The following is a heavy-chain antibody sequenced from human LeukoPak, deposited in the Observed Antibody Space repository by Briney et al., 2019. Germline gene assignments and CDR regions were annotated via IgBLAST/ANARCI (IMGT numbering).Heavy chain of an antibody. D-gene: IGHD5-18*01. V-gene: IGHV4-4*08. CDR3: ARDTAMVAGVDY. CDR1: GGSISSYY. CDR2: IYTSGST. J-gene: IGHJ4*02. Sequence: SETLSLTCTVSGGSISSYYWSWIRQPPGKGLEWIGRIYTSGSTNYNPSLKSRVTISVDTSKNQFSLKLSSVTAADTAVYYCARDTAMVAGVDYWGQGTLVTVSS.